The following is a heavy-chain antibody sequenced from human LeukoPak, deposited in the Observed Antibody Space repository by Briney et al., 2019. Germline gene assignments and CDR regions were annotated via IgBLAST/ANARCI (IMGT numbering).Heavy chain of an antibody. Sequence: GASVKVSCKASGYTFTGYYMHWVRQAPGRGLEWMGWINPNSGGTNYAQKFQGRVTMTRDTSISTAYMELSRLRSDDTAVYYCARNYDFWSGYYSPRSYFDYWGQGTLVTVSS. D-gene: IGHD3-3*01. J-gene: IGHJ4*02. CDR2: INPNSGGT. CDR1: GYTFTGYY. CDR3: ARNYDFWSGYYSPRSYFDY. V-gene: IGHV1-2*02.